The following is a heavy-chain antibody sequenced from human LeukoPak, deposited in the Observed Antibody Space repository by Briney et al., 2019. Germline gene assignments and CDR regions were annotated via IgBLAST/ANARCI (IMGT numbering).Heavy chain of an antibody. CDR3: ARAVYNEWKTSRPGGVYYYYYGMDV. D-gene: IGHD2-8*02. CDR2: ISAYNGNT. Sequence: EASVEVSCKASGYTFTSYGISWVRQAPGQGLEWMGWISAYNGNTNYAQKLQGRVTMTTDTSTSTAYMELRSLRSDDTAVYYCARAVYNEWKTSRPGGVYYYYYGMDVWGQGTTVTVSS. V-gene: IGHV1-18*01. J-gene: IGHJ6*02. CDR1: GYTFTSYG.